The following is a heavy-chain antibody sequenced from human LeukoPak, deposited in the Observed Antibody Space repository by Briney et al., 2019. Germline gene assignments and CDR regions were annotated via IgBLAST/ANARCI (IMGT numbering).Heavy chain of an antibody. J-gene: IGHJ4*02. V-gene: IGHV1-69*04. Sequence: SVKVSCKASGGTFSNYAINWVRQAPGQGLEWMGRIIPILGLANYAQKFQGRVTITADKSTSTAYMELSSLRSDDTAVYYCARRRDFDYWGQGTLVTVSS. CDR3: ARRRDFDY. CDR1: GGTFSNYA. CDR2: IIPILGLA.